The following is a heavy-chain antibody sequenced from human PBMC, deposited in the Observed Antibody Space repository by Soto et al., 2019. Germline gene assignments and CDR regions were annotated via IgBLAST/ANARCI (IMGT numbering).Heavy chain of an antibody. V-gene: IGHV1-69*19. J-gene: IGHJ4*02. CDR2: ISPMFGAA. CDR1: GGTFNTYA. D-gene: IGHD3-10*01. CDR3: AREVQVHTPAFVY. Sequence: QVQLVQSGAEMKKPGSSVKVSCQSSGGTFNTYAMNWVRQAPGQGPEWMGDISPMFGAANYAPKFQGRVTITADESTGTWYMQLSSWTSEDTALYFCAREVQVHTPAFVYWGQGTLVTVSS.